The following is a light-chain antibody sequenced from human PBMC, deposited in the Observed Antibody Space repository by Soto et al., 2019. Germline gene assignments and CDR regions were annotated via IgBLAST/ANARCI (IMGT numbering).Light chain of an antibody. CDR3: CSYAPSTTIVV. CDR2: EGS. CDR1: SSDVGSYNI. Sequence: QSVLTQPASVSGSPGQAITISCTGTSSDVGSYNIVSWYQQHPGKAPKLIIYEGSKRPSGISNRFSGSKSGNTASLSISGLEDEDEAEYFCCSYAPSTTIVVFGGGTKVTVL. V-gene: IGLV2-23*03. J-gene: IGLJ2*01.